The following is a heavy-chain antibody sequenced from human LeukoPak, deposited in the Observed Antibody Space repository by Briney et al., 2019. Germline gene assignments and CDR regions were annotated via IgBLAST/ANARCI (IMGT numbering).Heavy chain of an antibody. CDR2: IRQDGSEK. CDR1: GFTFSSYW. D-gene: IGHD1-26*01. V-gene: IGHV3-7*01. CDR3: ARDRRSQWELPGGVDY. J-gene: IGHJ4*02. Sequence: GGSLRLSCAASGFTFSSYWMSWVRQAPGKGLEWVANIRQDGSEKYYVDSVKGRFTISRDNAKNSLYLQMNSLRAEDTAVYYCARDRRSQWELPGGVDYWGQGTLVTVSS.